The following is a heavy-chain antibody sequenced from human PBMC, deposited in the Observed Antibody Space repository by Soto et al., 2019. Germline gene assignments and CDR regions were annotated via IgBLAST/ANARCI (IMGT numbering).Heavy chain of an antibody. V-gene: IGHV4-39*01. CDR1: GGSISSSSYY. CDR2: IYYSGST. J-gene: IGHJ5*02. D-gene: IGHD3-10*01. Sequence: QLQLQESGPGLVKPSETLSLTCTVSGGSISSSSYYWGWIRQPPGKGLEWIGSIYYSGSTYYNPSLKSRVTISVDTSKNQFSLKLSSVTAADTAVYYCARQEYYGSGSYDWFDPWGQGTPVTVSS. CDR3: ARQEYYGSGSYDWFDP.